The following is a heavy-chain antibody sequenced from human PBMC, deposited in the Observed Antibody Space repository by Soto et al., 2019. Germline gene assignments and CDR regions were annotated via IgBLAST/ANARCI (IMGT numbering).Heavy chain of an antibody. J-gene: IGHJ4*02. D-gene: IGHD2-15*01. CDR2: ISFDGGNE. CDR1: GFNLGSYG. CDR3: AKDRYIGSYPTDLDF. Sequence: VQLVESGGGVVQPGRSLRLSCATSGFNLGSYGIHWVRQAPGKGLEWVAVISFDGGNENYADSVKGRFTSSRDTSQNTVNLQMNGLRSDDTALYYCAKDRYIGSYPTDLDFWGQGTLVTVSS. V-gene: IGHV3-30*18.